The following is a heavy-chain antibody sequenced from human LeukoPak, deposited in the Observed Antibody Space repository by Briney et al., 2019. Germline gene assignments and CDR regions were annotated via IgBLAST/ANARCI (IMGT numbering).Heavy chain of an antibody. CDR1: GFTFSSYG. D-gene: IGHD3-10*01. Sequence: PRRALRLSCAASGFTFSSYGVHWVRQAPGKVLEWVAVISYDGSKKYYAVSVKGRFTISRDNSKNTQYLQMNSLKSEDTAVYYCAKSQSGSVDAFDIWGQGTMVTVSS. CDR2: ISYDGSKK. J-gene: IGHJ3*02. CDR3: AKSQSGSVDAFDI. V-gene: IGHV3-30*18.